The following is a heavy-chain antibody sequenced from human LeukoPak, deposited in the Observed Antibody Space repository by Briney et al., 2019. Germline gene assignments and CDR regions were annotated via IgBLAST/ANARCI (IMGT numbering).Heavy chain of an antibody. CDR3: ARDPAAFTIFGVVITNAFVI. V-gene: IGHV4-30-4*08. Sequence: PSETLSLTCTVSGGSISSGDYYWSWIRQPPGKGLEWIGYIYYSGSTYYNPSLKSRVTISVDTSKNQFSLKLSSVTAADTAVYYCARDPAAFTIFGVVITNAFVIWGQGTMATVSS. J-gene: IGHJ3*02. CDR2: IYYSGST. D-gene: IGHD3-3*01. CDR1: GGSISSGDYY.